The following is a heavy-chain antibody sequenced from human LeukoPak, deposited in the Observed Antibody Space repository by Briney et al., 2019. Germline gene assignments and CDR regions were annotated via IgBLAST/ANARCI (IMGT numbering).Heavy chain of an antibody. CDR3: ARSRGYCSGSSCYDFDY. V-gene: IGHV3-20*04. CDR2: INWNGGST. CDR1: GFTFDDYG. D-gene: IGHD2-15*01. J-gene: IGHJ4*02. Sequence: RPGGSLRLSCAASGFTFDDYGMSWVRQAPGKGLEWVSGINWNGGSTGYADSVKGRFTISRDNAKNSLYLQMNSLRAEDTPLYYCARSRGYCSGSSCYDFDYWGQGTLVTVSS.